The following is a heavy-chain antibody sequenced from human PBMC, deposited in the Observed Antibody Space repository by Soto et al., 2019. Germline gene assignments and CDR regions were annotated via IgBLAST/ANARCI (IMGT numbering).Heavy chain of an antibody. CDR1: GGSLSKGAPH. CDR3: ARVDSASWLDY. V-gene: IGHV4-31*03. Sequence: SETPSLTRSVSGGSLSKGAPHWSWIRQRPRKGLGGVWYIYYSGDTQYNPSLKSRLTISVDTSKDQFSLKLTSVTAADAAVYYCARVDSASWLDYWGQGTLVTVSS. D-gene: IGHD2-2*01. CDR2: IYYSGDT. J-gene: IGHJ4*02.